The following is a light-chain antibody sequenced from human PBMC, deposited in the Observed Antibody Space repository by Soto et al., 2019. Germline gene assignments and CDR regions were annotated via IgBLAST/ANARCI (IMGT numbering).Light chain of an antibody. CDR3: CSYADGQTLA. J-gene: IGLJ2*01. Sequence: QSALTQPASVSGSPGQSITISCTGTSSDVGGHNYVSWYQQHPGKAPKLLIYEVRVRPSGVSIRFSGSKSANTASLTISGLQAEDEADYFCCSYADGQTLAFGGGTKLTVL. CDR1: SSDVGGHNY. CDR2: EVR. V-gene: IGLV2-14*01.